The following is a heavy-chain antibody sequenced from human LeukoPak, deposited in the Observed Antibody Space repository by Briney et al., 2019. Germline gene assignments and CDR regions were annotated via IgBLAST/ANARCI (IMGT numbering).Heavy chain of an antibody. CDR1: GFTFSSYG. V-gene: IGHV3-30*02. D-gene: IGHD6-19*01. J-gene: IGHJ4*02. CDR3: AKDKKEFQWLVGDYFDY. Sequence: GGSLRLSCAASGFTFSSYGMHWVRQAPGKGLEWVAFIRYDGSNKYYADSVKGRFTISRDNSKNTLYLQMNSLRAEDTAVYYCAKDKKEFQWLVGDYFDYWGQGTLVTVSS. CDR2: IRYDGSNK.